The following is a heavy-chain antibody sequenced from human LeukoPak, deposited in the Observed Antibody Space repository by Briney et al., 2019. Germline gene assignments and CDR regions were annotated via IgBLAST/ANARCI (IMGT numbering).Heavy chain of an antibody. J-gene: IGHJ2*01. CDR1: GGSISSYY. CDR3: ARVLPLHCYGSGRDWYFDL. CDR2: IYYSGST. V-gene: IGHV4-59*01. Sequence: PSGTLSLTCTVSGGSISSYYWSWIRQPPGKGLEWIGYIYYSGSTNYNPSLKSRVTISVDTSKNQFSLKLSSVTAADTAVYYCARVLPLHCYGSGRDWYFDLWGRGTLVTVSS. D-gene: IGHD3-10*01.